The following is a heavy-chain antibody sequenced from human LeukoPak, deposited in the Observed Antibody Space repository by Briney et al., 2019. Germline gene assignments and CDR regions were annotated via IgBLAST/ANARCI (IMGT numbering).Heavy chain of an antibody. CDR2: IYYSGST. J-gene: IGHJ4*02. CDR1: GGSISGYY. V-gene: IGHV4-59*08. Sequence: SETLSLTCTVSGGSISGYYWSWIRQPPGKGLEYIGYIYYSGSTNYNPSLKSRVSISIDTSKNQFSPRLSSVTAADTAVYFCARYDRDSPTYFDYWGQGTLVTVSS. D-gene: IGHD3-9*01. CDR3: ARYDRDSPTYFDY.